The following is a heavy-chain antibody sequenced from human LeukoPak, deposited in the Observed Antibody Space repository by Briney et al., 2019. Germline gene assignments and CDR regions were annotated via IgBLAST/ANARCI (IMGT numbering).Heavy chain of an antibody. CDR3: ARDRGSNAFDI. CDR2: IYYSGST. CDR1: GGSISSYY. D-gene: IGHD3-10*01. V-gene: IGHV4-59*01. J-gene: IGHJ3*02. Sequence: SETLSLTCTVSGGSISSYYWSWIRQPPGKGLEWIGYIYYSGSTNYNPSLKSRVTISVDTSKNQFSLKLSSATAADTAVYYCARDRGSNAFDIWGQGTMVTVSS.